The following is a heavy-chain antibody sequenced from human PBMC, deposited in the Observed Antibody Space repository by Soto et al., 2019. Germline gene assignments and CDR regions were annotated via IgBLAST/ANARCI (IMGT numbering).Heavy chain of an antibody. V-gene: IGHV4-31*03. CDR3: ARDPLITMSPSNYRAGWFDP. D-gene: IGHD3-10*02. J-gene: IGHJ5*02. CDR1: GGSISSGGYY. CDR2: IYYSGST. Sequence: QVQLQESGPGLVKPSQTLSLTCTVSGGSISSGGYYWSWIRQHPGKGLEWIGYIYYSGSTYYNPSLESRVTISVDTSKNQFSLKLSSVTAADTAVYYCARDPLITMSPSNYRAGWFDPWGQGTLVTVSS.